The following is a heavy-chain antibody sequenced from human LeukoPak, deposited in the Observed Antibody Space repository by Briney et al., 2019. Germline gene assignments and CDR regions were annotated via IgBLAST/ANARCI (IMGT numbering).Heavy chain of an antibody. CDR1: GFTFSSYA. J-gene: IGHJ4*02. V-gene: IGHV3-30*03. Sequence: GGSLRLSCAASGFTFSSYAMHWVRQAPGKGPEWVTIISNDGSNENYADAVKGRFTISRDNSRKMLYLQMNSLGPEDTAMYYCARSDCHTIACYTLAGWGQGTLVTVSS. CDR2: ISNDGSNE. CDR3: ARSDCHTIACYTLAG. D-gene: IGHD2-2*02.